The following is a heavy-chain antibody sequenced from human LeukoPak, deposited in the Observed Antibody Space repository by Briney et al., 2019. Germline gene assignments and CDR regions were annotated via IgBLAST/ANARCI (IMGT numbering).Heavy chain of an antibody. CDR2: ISGDGGST. D-gene: IGHD6-19*01. CDR1: GFTFDDYA. Sequence: GGSLRLSCAASGFTFDDYAMHWVRQAPGKGLEWVSLISGDGGSTYYADSVKGRFTISRDNSKNSLYLRMNSLRTEDTALYYCAKDAVAGTPYYYYYYMDVWGKGTTVTVSS. J-gene: IGHJ6*03. CDR3: AKDAVAGTPYYYYYYMDV. V-gene: IGHV3-43*02.